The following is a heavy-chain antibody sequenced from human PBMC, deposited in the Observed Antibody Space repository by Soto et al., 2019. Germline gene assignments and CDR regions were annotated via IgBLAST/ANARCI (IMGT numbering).Heavy chain of an antibody. D-gene: IGHD6-19*01. Sequence: SESLSLACSVSAADINTYSWTWIRQPAGNGLEWIGRIYTSASINYNPSLRGRVTLSVDTSTNQVSVKLASVTAADAAVYYCARDREAGYNFYYGMDVWGQGTTVTVSS. V-gene: IGHV4-4*07. CDR3: ARDREAGYNFYYGMDV. CDR1: AADINTYS. CDR2: IYTSASI. J-gene: IGHJ6*02.